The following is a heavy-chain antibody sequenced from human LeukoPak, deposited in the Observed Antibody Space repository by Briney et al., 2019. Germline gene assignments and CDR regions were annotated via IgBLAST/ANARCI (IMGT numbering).Heavy chain of an antibody. D-gene: IGHD2-2*01. V-gene: IGHV4-59*01. CDR3: ARDGGEYCSSTSCYYYFDY. J-gene: IGHJ4*02. CDR1: GGSISSYY. CDR2: IYYSGST. Sequence: PSETLSLTCTVSGGSISSYYWSWIRQPPGKGLEWIGYIYYSGSTNYNPSLKSRVTISVDTSKNQFSLKLSSVTAADAAVYYCARDGGEYCSSTSCYYYFDYWGQGTLVTVSS.